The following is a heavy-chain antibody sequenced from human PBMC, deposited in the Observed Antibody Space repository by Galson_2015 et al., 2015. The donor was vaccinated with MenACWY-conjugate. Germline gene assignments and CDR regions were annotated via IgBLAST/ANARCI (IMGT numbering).Heavy chain of an antibody. CDR3: AKEEYSSCLPISDMDV. V-gene: IGHV3-23*01. Sequence: SLRLSCAASGFTFSTYAMTWVRQAPGKGLEWVSRISGSGGSTNYADSVKGRFTISRDNSKNTLYLQMNSLRVEDTAVYYCAKEEYSSCLPISDMDVWGQGTTVPVSS. J-gene: IGHJ6*02. D-gene: IGHD5-12*01. CDR1: GFTFSTYA. CDR2: ISGSGGST.